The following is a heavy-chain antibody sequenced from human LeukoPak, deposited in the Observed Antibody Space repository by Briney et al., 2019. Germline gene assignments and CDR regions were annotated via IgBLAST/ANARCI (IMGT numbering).Heavy chain of an antibody. CDR2: IFPSSGGT. J-gene: IGHJ3*01. Sequence: GASVKVSCKASRYTFTDYYIHWVRQAPGQGLEWMGWIFPSSGGTKYAQKFQGRVTMTRDTSINTAYMELSSLTSDDTAVYYCARDLPGDGRNSAYDVWGQGTKVTVSS. CDR3: ARDLPGDGRNSAYDV. CDR1: RYTFTDYY. D-gene: IGHD5-24*01. V-gene: IGHV1-2*02.